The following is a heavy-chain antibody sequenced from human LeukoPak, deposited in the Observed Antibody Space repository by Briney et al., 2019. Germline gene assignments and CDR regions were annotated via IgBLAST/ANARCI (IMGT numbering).Heavy chain of an antibody. CDR2: ISGSGGST. J-gene: IGHJ4*02. V-gene: IGHV3-23*01. D-gene: IGHD2-2*01. Sequence: GGPLRLSCAASGFTFSSYAMSWVRQAPGKGLEWVSAISGSGGSTYYADSVKGRFTISRDNSKNTLYLQMNSLRAEDTAVYYCAKDLDCSSTSCYPDYWGQGTLVTVSS. CDR3: AKDLDCSSTSCYPDY. CDR1: GFTFSSYA.